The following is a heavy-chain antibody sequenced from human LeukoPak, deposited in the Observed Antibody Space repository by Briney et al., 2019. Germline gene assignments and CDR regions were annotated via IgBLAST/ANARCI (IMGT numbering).Heavy chain of an antibody. CDR3: ARERGDYDTLTGYYPFDY. V-gene: IGHV4-4*07. CDR1: GGSISSYY. J-gene: IGHJ4*02. Sequence: SETLSLTCTVSGGSISSYYWSWIRQPAGKGLEWIGRLYTSGSTNYNPSLESRVTMSVDTSKNQLSLKLTSVTAADTAVYYCARERGDYDTLTGYYPFDYWGQGTLVTVSS. CDR2: LYTSGST. D-gene: IGHD3-9*01.